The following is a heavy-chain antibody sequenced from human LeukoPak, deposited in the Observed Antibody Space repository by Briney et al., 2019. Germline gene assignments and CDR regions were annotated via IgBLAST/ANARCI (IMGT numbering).Heavy chain of an antibody. CDR2: IYLDGSKI. J-gene: IGHJ4*02. Sequence: GGSLRLSCTASGFTLSSYAIHWVRQAPGKGLEWVSVIYLDGSKIYYADSVKGRFTPSRDNSKNTLYLQMNSLIAEDTAVYYCVRDDSGSVIRGVLRYWGQGALVTVSS. CDR3: VRDDSGSVIRGVLRY. D-gene: IGHD3-10*01. V-gene: IGHV3-33*01. CDR1: GFTLSSYA.